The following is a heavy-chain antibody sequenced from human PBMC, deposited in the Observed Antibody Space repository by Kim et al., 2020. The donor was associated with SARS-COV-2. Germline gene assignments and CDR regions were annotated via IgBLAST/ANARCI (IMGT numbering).Heavy chain of an antibody. D-gene: IGHD5-18*01. V-gene: IGHV3-21*01. J-gene: IGHJ6*02. CDR1: GFTFSSYS. CDR2: ISSSSSYI. Sequence: GGSLRLSCAASGFTFSSYSMNWVRQAPGKGLEWVSSISSSSSYIYYADSVKGRFTISRDNAKNSLYLQMNSLRAEDTAVYYCARDRGYSYGPLGGMDVWGQGTTVTVSS. CDR3: ARDRGYSYGPLGGMDV.